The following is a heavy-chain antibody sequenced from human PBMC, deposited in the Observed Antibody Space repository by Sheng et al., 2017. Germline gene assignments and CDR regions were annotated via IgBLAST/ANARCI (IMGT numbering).Heavy chain of an antibody. J-gene: IGHJ6*02. D-gene: IGHD2-2*01. CDR2: VNHSGST. V-gene: IGHV4-34*01. Sequence: QVQLQQWGAGLLKPSETLSLTCAVYGGSFSGYYWSWIRQPPREGAWSGLGKVNHSGSTNYNPSLKSRVTISVDTSKNQFSLKLSSVTAADTAVYYCARVGRCSSTRMRYCYYYYGMDVWGQGTTVTV. CDR3: ARVGRCSSTRMRYCYYYYGMDV. CDR1: GGSFSGYY.